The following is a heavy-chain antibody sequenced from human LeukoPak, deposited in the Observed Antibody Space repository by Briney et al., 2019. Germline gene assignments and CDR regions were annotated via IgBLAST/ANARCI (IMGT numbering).Heavy chain of an antibody. J-gene: IGHJ4*02. CDR2: ISGGGGTT. CDR1: GFTFSNYA. V-gene: IGHV3-23*01. Sequence: GGSLRLSCAASGFTFSNYAMSWVRQAPGKGLEWVSTISGGGGTTYYADSVKGRFTISRDNSENTLYLQLNSLRAEDTAVYYCAREQVSHNDYSGQGTLLSVSS. CDR3: AREQVSHNDY.